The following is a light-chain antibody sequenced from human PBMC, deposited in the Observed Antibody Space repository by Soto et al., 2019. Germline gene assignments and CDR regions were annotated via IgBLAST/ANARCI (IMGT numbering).Light chain of an antibody. CDR3: QQRSNWAT. CDR1: QSVSSY. V-gene: IGKV3-11*01. J-gene: IGKJ5*01. CDR2: DAS. Sequence: EIVLTQSPATLSLSPGERATLSCRASQSVSSYLAWYQQKPGQAPRLLIYDASNRATGIPARFSGSGSGTDFTLTISSLETEDSAVYYCQQRSNWATFGQGTRLDIX.